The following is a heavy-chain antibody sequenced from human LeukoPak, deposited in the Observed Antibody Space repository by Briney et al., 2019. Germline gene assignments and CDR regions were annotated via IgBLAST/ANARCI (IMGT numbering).Heavy chain of an antibody. D-gene: IGHD2-2*01. Sequence: GGSLRLSCAASGFTFSSYAMSWVRQAPGKGLEWVSGISGSGGSTYYADSVKGRFTISRDNSKNTVYLQMNSLRAEDTAVYYCAKDIVVVPAPVGYFDLWGRGTLVTVSS. V-gene: IGHV3-23*01. CDR1: GFTFSSYA. J-gene: IGHJ2*01. CDR2: ISGSGGST. CDR3: AKDIVVVPAPVGYFDL.